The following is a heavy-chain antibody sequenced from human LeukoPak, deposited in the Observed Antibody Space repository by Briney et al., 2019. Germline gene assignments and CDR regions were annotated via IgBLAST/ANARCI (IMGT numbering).Heavy chain of an antibody. CDR2: IHYSGDT. Sequence: PSETLSLTCTVSGGSISSGGYYWSWIRQHPGKGLEWIGYIHYSGDTYYSPSLKSRLTISVDTSKNQFSLRLRSVTAADTAVYYCARVVAYDSTGYYLYYFDYWGQGTLVTVAA. CDR3: ARVVAYDSTGYYLYYFDY. CDR1: GGSISSGGYY. D-gene: IGHD3-22*01. J-gene: IGHJ4*02. V-gene: IGHV4-31*03.